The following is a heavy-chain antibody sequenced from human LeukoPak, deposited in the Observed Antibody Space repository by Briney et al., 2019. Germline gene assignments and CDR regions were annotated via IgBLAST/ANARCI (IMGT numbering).Heavy chain of an antibody. CDR3: ATVAGDCSGGRCYLLRFDY. CDR1: GINFSNYW. CDR2: IKLDGTTK. J-gene: IGHJ4*02. D-gene: IGHD2-15*01. Sequence: GGSLRLSCTASGINFSNYWMSWVRQAPGKGLEWVANIKLDGTTKDYVDSVKGRFTIFRDNAKNSLYLQMNNLRGDDTAVYYCATVAGDCSGGRCYLLRFDYWGQGTLVTVSS. V-gene: IGHV3-7*01.